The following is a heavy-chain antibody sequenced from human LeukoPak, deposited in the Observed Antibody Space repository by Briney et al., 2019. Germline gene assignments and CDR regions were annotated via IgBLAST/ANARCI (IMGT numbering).Heavy chain of an antibody. Sequence: ASVKVSCKASGYTFTGYYMHWVRQAPGQGLEWMGWINPSSGGTNYAQKFQGRVTMTRDTSISTAYMELSRLRSDDTAVYYCARGGLPGTLYYYYYMDVWGKGTTVTVSS. CDR2: INPSSGGT. CDR1: GYTFTGYY. V-gene: IGHV1-2*02. D-gene: IGHD1-14*01. J-gene: IGHJ6*03. CDR3: ARGGLPGTLYYYYYMDV.